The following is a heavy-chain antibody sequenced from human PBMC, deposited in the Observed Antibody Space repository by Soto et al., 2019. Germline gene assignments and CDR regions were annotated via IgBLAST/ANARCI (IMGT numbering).Heavy chain of an antibody. Sequence: PGGSLRLSCAASGFTFSSYGMHWVRQAPGKGLEWVAVIWYDGSNKYYADSVKGRFTISRDNSKNTLYLQMNSLRAEDTAVYYCARSKLAGDYVSAFDIWGQGTMVTVSS. CDR1: GFTFSSYG. D-gene: IGHD4-17*01. J-gene: IGHJ3*02. CDR3: ARSKLAGDYVSAFDI. CDR2: IWYDGSNK. V-gene: IGHV3-33*01.